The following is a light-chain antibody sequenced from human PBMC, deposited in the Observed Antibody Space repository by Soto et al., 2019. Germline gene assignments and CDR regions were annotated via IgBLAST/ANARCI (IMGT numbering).Light chain of an antibody. CDR3: QQYNNWLFT. CDR2: GAS. CDR1: QSVSGN. V-gene: IGKV3-15*01. J-gene: IGKJ4*01. Sequence: EIVMTQSPATLSVSPGERVTLSCRASQSVSGNLAWYQQKPGQAPRLLIYGASTRATGLPARFSGSGSGTEFTHTISSLQSEDFAVYYCQQYNNWLFTFGGGTRVEIK.